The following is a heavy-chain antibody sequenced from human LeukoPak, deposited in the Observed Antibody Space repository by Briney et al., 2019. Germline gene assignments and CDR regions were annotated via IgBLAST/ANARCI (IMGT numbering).Heavy chain of an antibody. Sequence: QAGGSLRLSCAASGFTFSNYWMHWVRQAPGKGLVWVSRTNSDGINTSYADSVKGRFTISRDNAKNTLNLQMNSLRAEDTAVYYCARDLGQYYDTSDNWFDPWGQGTLVTVSS. CDR3: ARDLGQYYDTSDNWFDP. J-gene: IGHJ5*02. D-gene: IGHD3-22*01. V-gene: IGHV3-74*01. CDR2: TNSDGINT. CDR1: GFTFSNYW.